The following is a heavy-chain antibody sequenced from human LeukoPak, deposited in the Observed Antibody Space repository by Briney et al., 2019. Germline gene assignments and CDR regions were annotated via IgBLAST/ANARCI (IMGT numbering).Heavy chain of an antibody. V-gene: IGHV3-23*01. D-gene: IGHD6-19*01. CDR2: ISGSGGST. Sequence: PGGSLRLSCAASGFIFSDHYMDWVRQAPGKGLEWVSAISGSGGSTYYADSVKGRFTISRDNSKNTLYLQMNSLRAEDTAVYYCATRLVPYYYYYYGMDVWGQGTTVTVSS. J-gene: IGHJ6*02. CDR3: ATRLVPYYYYYYGMDV. CDR1: GFIFSDHY.